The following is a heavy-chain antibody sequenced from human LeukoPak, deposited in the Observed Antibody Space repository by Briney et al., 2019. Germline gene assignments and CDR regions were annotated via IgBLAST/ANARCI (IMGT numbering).Heavy chain of an antibody. CDR2: IYYTGTT. J-gene: IGHJ4*02. CDR3: ARLRGKYFPDF. CDR1: GGSMSGYY. Sequence: SETLSLTCTVSGGSMSGYYWTWIRQPPGKALEWIAYIYYTGTTNYNPSLESRVTISVDTSRNQFSLRLSSVAAAETAVYYCARLRGKYFPDFWGQGTLVTVSS. V-gene: IGHV4-59*01. D-gene: IGHD2/OR15-2a*01.